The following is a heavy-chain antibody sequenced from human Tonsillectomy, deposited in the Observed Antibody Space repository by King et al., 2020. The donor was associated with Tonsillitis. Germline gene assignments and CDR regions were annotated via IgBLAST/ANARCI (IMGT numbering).Heavy chain of an antibody. CDR2: ISVYNGNT. Sequence: VQLVESGAEVKKPGASVKVSCKTSGYTFTSYGIGLVRQAPGQGLEWMGWISVYNGNTNYAQKFQGRVTMTTDTSTSTAYMELRSLRSDDTAMYYCARHAWFGELFLHFDYWGQGTLVTVSS. J-gene: IGHJ4*02. V-gene: IGHV1-18*01. D-gene: IGHD3-10*01. CDR3: ARHAWFGELFLHFDY. CDR1: GYTFTSYG.